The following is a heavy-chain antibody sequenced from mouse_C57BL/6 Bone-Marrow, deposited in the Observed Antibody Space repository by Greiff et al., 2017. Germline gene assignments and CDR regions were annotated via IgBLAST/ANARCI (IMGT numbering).Heavy chain of an antibody. CDR2: IRSKSKNYAT. CDR1: GFSFNTYA. CDR3: VRHDYYGRYFDV. J-gene: IGHJ1*03. V-gene: IGHV10-1*01. D-gene: IGHD1-2*01. Sequence: EVMLVESGGGLVQPKGSLKLSCAASGFSFNTYAMNWVRQAPGKGLEWVARIRSKSKNYATYYADSVKDRFTISRDDSESMLYLQMNNLKTEETAMYYCVRHDYYGRYFDVWGTGTTVTVSS.